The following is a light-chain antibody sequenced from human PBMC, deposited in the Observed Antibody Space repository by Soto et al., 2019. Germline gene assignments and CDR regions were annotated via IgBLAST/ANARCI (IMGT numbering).Light chain of an antibody. CDR2: DAY. V-gene: IGKV1-39*01. Sequence: DIQMTQSPSSLSASVGDRVTISCRASQSISNYLNWYQQKPGKAPKLLIYDAYRLQSGVPSRFSGSRSGTDFTLTISSLQPEDFANYDCQQSYSTPECTFGQGTKVDIK. CDR1: QSISNY. CDR3: QQSYSTPECT. J-gene: IGKJ1*01.